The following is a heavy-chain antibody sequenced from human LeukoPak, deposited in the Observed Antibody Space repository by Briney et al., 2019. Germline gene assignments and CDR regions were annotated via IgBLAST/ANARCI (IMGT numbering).Heavy chain of an antibody. Sequence: GGPLRLSCVASGFPFSSYWMTWVRQAPGKGLEWVANIKQDGSKKSYVDSVKGRFTISRDNSKNTLYLQMNSLRAEDTAVYYCARDFNWNYAHIDYWGQGTLVTVSS. CDR1: GFPFSSYW. CDR3: ARDFNWNYAHIDY. V-gene: IGHV3-7*01. D-gene: IGHD1-7*01. CDR2: IKQDGSKK. J-gene: IGHJ4*02.